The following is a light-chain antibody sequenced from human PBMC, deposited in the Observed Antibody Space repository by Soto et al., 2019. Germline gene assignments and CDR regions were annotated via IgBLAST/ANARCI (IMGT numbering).Light chain of an antibody. J-gene: IGKJ1*01. CDR1: QSVSSSY. CDR3: QQYDQWWT. Sequence: DIVLTQSPGTLSLSPGERATFSCRASQSVSSSYLAWYQQKPGQAPRLLIYGASSRATGIPDRFSGSGSGTEFSLTINSLQSEDFGVYFCQQYDQWWTFGQGTKVDIK. CDR2: GAS. V-gene: IGKV3-20*01.